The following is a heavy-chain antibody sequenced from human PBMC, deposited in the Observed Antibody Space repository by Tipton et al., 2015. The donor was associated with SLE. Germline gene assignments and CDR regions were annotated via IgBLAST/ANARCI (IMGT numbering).Heavy chain of an antibody. CDR2: INTYTGNP. V-gene: IGHV7-4-1*02. J-gene: IGHJ4*02. D-gene: IGHD2-21*01. CDR1: GYTFNTYS. Sequence: QSGPEVKKPGDSVKVSCKAFGYTFNTYSMNWIRQAPGQGLEWIGWINTYTGNPTYAQGFTGRFVFSLDTSVSTAFLQISSLKAEDTAVYYCAREVKRFDYWGQGTLVTVSS. CDR3: AREVKRFDY.